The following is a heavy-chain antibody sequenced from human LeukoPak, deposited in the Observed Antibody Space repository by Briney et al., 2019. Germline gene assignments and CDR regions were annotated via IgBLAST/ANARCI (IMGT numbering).Heavy chain of an antibody. D-gene: IGHD3-9*01. CDR2: INHSGST. Sequence: SETLSLTCAVYGGSFSGYYWSWIRQPPGKGLEWIGEINHSGSTNYNPSLKSRVTISVDTSKNQFSLKLSSVTAADTAVYYCARGHVLRYFGWFDYWGQGTLVTVSS. V-gene: IGHV4-34*01. CDR1: GGSFSGYY. J-gene: IGHJ4*02. CDR3: ARGHVLRYFGWFDY.